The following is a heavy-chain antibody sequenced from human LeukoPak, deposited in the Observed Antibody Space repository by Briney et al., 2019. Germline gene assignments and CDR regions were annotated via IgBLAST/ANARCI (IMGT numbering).Heavy chain of an antibody. J-gene: IGHJ4*02. CDR1: GGSISSYY. CDR2: IYYSGST. V-gene: IGHV4-59*08. Sequence: SETLSLTCTVSGGSISSYYWSWIRQNPGRGLERIGDIYYSGSTNYNPSLKSRVTISVDTSKNQFSLKLSSVTAADTAVYFCARHGASGSYLYYFDYSGQGTLVTVSS. D-gene: IGHD1-26*01. CDR3: ARHGASGSYLYYFDY.